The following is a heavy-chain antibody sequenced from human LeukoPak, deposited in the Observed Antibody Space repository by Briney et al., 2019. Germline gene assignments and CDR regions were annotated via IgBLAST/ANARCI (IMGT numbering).Heavy chain of an antibody. CDR3: ARDSIAVAGYDY. CDR1: GYTFTGYY. J-gene: IGHJ4*02. V-gene: IGHV1-2*06. D-gene: IGHD6-19*01. Sequence: ASVKVSCKASGYTFTGYYMHWVRQAPGQGLEWMGRINPNSGGTDYAQKFQGRVTMTRDTSISTAYMELSRLRSDDTAVYYCARDSIAVAGYDYWGQGTLVTVSS. CDR2: INPNSGGT.